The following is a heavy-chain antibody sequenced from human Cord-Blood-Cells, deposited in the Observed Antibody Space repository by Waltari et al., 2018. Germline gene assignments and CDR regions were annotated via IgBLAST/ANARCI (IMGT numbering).Heavy chain of an antibody. V-gene: IGHV4-31*03. CDR1: GGSISSGGYY. D-gene: IGHD2-2*01. CDR2: IYYSGST. Sequence: QVQLQESGPGLVKPSQTLSLTCTVSGGSISSGGYYWSWIRQHPGKGLEWIGYIYYSGSTYYNPALKSRVTISVDTSKNQFSLKLSSVTAADTAVYYCASIVVVPAAKSYIYYYYYMDVWGKGTTVTVSS. J-gene: IGHJ6*03. CDR3: ASIVVVPAAKSYIYYYYYMDV.